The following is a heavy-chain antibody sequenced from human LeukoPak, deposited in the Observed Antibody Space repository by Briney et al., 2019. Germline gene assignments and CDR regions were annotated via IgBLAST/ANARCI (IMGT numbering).Heavy chain of an antibody. J-gene: IGHJ3*02. CDR2: IIPIFGTA. CDR1: GDTFSSYG. D-gene: IGHD1-26*01. Sequence: ASVKVSRKASGDTFSSYGINWVRQAPGQGLEWMGGIIPIFGTANYAQNFQGRVTITSDASRSTAYMELNSLKSDDTAMYFCARVHRWMGEIRLGDSASDIWGQGTMVIVSS. V-gene: IGHV1-69*13. CDR3: ARVHRWMGEIRLGDSASDI.